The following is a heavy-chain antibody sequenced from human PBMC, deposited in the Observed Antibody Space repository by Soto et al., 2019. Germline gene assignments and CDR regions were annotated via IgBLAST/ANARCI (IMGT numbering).Heavy chain of an antibody. CDR3: ARLGITGTPCGFDY. CDR1: GFTFSDYY. V-gene: IGHV3-11*06. Sequence: PCGSLRLSCAASGFTFSDYYMSCIRQSPGKGLEWVSYISSSSSCTNYADSVKGRFTISRDNAKNSLYLQMNSLRAEDTAVYYCARLGITGTPCGFDYWGQGNLVTVS. D-gene: IGHD1-7*01. CDR2: ISSSSSCT. J-gene: IGHJ4*02.